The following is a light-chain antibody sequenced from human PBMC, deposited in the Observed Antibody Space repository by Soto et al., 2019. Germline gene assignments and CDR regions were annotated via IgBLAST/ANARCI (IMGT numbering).Light chain of an antibody. CDR1: QSVKTF. J-gene: IGKJ1*01. V-gene: IGKV3-20*01. CDR3: KQYATSPWT. CDR2: GAY. Sequence: EIVLTQSPATLSLSPGERATLSCRASQSVKTFLVWYQQRPGQPHRLLMYGAYSRATGIQDRFSGSGSGTDFTLTIRRLEPDDSAVYYCKQYATSPWTFGQGTKVDIK.